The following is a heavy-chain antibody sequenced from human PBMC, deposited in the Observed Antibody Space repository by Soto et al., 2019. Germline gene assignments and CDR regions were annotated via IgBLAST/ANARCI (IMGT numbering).Heavy chain of an antibody. V-gene: IGHV3-23*01. CDR2: ISGSGGST. CDR3: AKVPKALRTFDY. Sequence: EVQLLDSGGGFVQPGGSLRLSCTASGFTFSGYTMNWVRQAPGKGLEWVSGISGSGGSTYYADSVKGRFTISRDNSKNTLYLLMNSLRAEDTAVYYCAKVPKALRTFDYWGQATLVTVSS. CDR1: GFTFSGYT. J-gene: IGHJ4*02.